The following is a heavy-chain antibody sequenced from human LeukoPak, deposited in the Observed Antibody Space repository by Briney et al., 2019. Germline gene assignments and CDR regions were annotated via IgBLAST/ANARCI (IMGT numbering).Heavy chain of an antibody. J-gene: IGHJ5*02. V-gene: IGHV1-18*01. CDR3: ARDQSPGIAVAGPNWFDP. CDR2: ISAYNGNT. D-gene: IGHD6-19*01. CDR1: GYTFTIYG. Sequence: GASVKVSCKASGYTFTIYGISWVRQAPGQGLEWMGWISAYNGNTNYAQKLQGRVTMTTDTSTSTAYMELRSLRSDDTAVYYCARDQSPGIAVAGPNWFDPWGQGTLVTVSS.